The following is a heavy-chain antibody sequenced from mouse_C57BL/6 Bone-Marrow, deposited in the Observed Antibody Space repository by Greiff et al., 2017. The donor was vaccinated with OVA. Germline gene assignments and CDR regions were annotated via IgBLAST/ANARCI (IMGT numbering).Heavy chain of an antibody. D-gene: IGHD3-2*02. V-gene: IGHV1-82*01. Sequence: QVQLQQSGPELVKPGASVKISCKASGYAFSSSWMNWVKQRPGKGLEWIGRIYPGDGDTNYNGKFKGKATLTADKSSSTAYMQLSRLTSEDSAVYFCARQLRAMDYWGQGTSVTVSS. CDR1: GYAFSSSW. CDR3: ARQLRAMDY. J-gene: IGHJ4*01. CDR2: IYPGDGDT.